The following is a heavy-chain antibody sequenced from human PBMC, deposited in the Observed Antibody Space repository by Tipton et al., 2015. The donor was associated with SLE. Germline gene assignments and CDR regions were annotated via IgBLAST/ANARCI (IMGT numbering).Heavy chain of an antibody. J-gene: IGHJ4*02. V-gene: IGHV3-23*01. Sequence: LSLTCAASGFTFSTYGMSWVRQAPGKGLEWVSSLSGSGDSTYYADSVKGRFTISRDISKNTLYLLMTSLRADDTAVYYCAKPHSSSWCYDHWGQGTLVTVSS. D-gene: IGHD6-13*01. CDR1: GFTFSTYG. CDR2: LSGSGDST. CDR3: AKPHSSSWCYDH.